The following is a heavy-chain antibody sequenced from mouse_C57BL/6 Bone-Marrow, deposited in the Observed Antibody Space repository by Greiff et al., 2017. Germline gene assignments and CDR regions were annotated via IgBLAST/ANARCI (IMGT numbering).Heavy chain of an antibody. V-gene: IGHV7-1*01. CDR3: ARGHYAMDY. J-gene: IGHJ4*01. CDR1: GFTFSDFY. CDR2: SRNKANDYTT. Sequence: EVKVVESGGGLVQSGRSLRLSCATSGFTFSDFYMEWVRQAPGKGLEWIAASRNKANDYTTEYSASVKGRFIVSRDTSQSILYLQMNALRAEDTAIYYCARGHYAMDYWGQGTSVTVSS.